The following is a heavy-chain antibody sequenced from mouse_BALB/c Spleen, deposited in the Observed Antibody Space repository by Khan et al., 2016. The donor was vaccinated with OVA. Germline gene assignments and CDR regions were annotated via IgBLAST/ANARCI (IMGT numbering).Heavy chain of an antibody. V-gene: IGHV1S127*01. J-gene: IGHJ3*01. CDR1: GYTFTSFW. CDR2: IDPSKSET. CDR3: ARGGYGSPFAY. D-gene: IGHD1-1*01. Sequence: QVQLQQSEPELVRPGASVKMSCKASGYTFTSFWIHWVKQRPGQGLEWIGMIDPSKSETRLNQKFKDKATLNVDKSYNTAYMQLSRLTSEDSAVYSCARGGYGSPFAYWGQGTLVTVSA.